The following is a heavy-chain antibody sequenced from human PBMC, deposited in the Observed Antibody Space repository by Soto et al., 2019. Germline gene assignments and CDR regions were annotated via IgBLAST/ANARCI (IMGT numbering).Heavy chain of an antibody. Sequence: ASVPVSFKVSDYTLTELSMHWVRPAPGKGLEWMGGFDPEDGETIYAQKFQGRVTMTEDTSTDTAYMELSSQRSEHTAVYYCATSTGTTWFPDYWGQGTMVTVSS. V-gene: IGHV1-24*01. CDR3: ATSTGTTWFPDY. J-gene: IGHJ4*02. CDR2: FDPEDGET. CDR1: DYTLTELS. D-gene: IGHD1-7*01.